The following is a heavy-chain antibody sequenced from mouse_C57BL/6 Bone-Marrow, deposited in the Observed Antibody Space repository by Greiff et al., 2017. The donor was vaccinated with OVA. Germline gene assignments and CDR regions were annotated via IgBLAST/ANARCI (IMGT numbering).Heavy chain of an antibody. V-gene: IGHV1-64*01. D-gene: IGHD1-1*01. CDR1: GYTFTSYW. Sequence: VQLQQPGAELVKPGASVKLSCKASGYTFTSYWMHWVKQRPGQGLEWIGMIHPNSGSTNYNEKFKSKATLTVDKSSSTAYMQLSSLTSEDSAVYYCARRVAIYYYGRSFPCESMDYWGQGTSVTVSS. J-gene: IGHJ4*01. CDR2: IHPNSGST. CDR3: ARRVAIYYYGRSFPCESMDY.